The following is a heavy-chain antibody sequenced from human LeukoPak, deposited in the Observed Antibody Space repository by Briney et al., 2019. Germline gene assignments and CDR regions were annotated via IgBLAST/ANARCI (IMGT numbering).Heavy chain of an antibody. Sequence: GGSLRLSCAASGFTFSGYGMHWVRLAPGKGLERVAVISYDGSNKNYADSVKGRFIISRDNSKNTLYLQMNSLRAEDTAVYYCAKRGESGYDFDYWGQGTLVTVSS. CDR2: ISYDGSNK. CDR1: GFTFSGYG. CDR3: AKRGESGYDFDY. V-gene: IGHV3-30*18. D-gene: IGHD5-12*01. J-gene: IGHJ4*02.